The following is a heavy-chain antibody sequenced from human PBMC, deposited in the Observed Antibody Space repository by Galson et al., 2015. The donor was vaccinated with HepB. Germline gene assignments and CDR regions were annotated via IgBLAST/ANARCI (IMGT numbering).Heavy chain of an antibody. CDR3: ARQHCSSTSCYLYYYGMDV. V-gene: IGHV5-10-1*01. CDR2: IDPSGSYT. D-gene: IGHD2-2*01. Sequence: QSGAEVKKPGESLRISCKGSGYSFTSYWISWVRQMPGKGLEWMGRIDPSGSYTNYSPSFQGHVTISADKSISTAYLQWSSLKASDTAMYYCARQHCSSTSCYLYYYGMDVWGQGTTVTVSS. J-gene: IGHJ6*02. CDR1: GYSFTSYW.